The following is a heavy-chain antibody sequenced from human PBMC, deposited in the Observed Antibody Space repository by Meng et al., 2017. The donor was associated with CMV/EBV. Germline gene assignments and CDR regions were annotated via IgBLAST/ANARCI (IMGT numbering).Heavy chain of an antibody. D-gene: IGHD6-19*01. CDR2: INHSGST. CDR3: ARGRAVAGRGWFDP. V-gene: IGHV4-34*01. CDR1: GGSFSGYY. J-gene: IGHJ5*02. Sequence: GSLRLSCAVYGGSFSGYYWSWIRQPPGKGLEWIGEINHSGSTNYNPSLKSRVTISVDTSKNQFSLKLSSVTAADTAVYYCARGRAVAGRGWFDPWGQGTLVTSPQ.